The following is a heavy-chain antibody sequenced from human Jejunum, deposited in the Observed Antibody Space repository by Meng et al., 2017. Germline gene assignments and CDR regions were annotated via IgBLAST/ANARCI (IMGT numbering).Heavy chain of an antibody. V-gene: IGHV4-4*02. Sequence: QPPLLASGPGRVKPSGTLSLTGTVSGDSITTYTYWSWVRQSPEKGLEWIGQIDHRGSPYYNPSLKSRVTMSVDKSKSQVSLQLTSVTAADTAVYYCAKHGGYYQHYWGQGTLVTVSS. CDR2: IDHRGSP. J-gene: IGHJ4*02. CDR1: GDSITTYTY. CDR3: AKHGGYYQHY. D-gene: IGHD3-22*01.